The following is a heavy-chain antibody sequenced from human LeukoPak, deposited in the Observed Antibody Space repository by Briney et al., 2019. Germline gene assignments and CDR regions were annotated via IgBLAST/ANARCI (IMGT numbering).Heavy chain of an antibody. V-gene: IGHV3-11*04. D-gene: IGHD3-10*01. J-gene: IGHJ3*02. CDR2: ISSSGSTI. Sequence: GGSLRLSCAASGFTFSDYYMSWIRQAPGKGLEWVSYISSSGSTIYYADSVKGRFTISRDNAKNSLYLQMNSLRAEDTAVYYCARDREPLWFGESRYAFDIWGQGTMVTVSS. CDR1: GFTFSDYY. CDR3: ARDREPLWFGESRYAFDI.